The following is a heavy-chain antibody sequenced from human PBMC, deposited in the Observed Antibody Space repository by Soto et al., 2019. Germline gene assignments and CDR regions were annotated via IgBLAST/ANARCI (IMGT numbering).Heavy chain of an antibody. CDR2: IGGGGGRT. J-gene: IGHJ4*02. D-gene: IGHD6-19*01. CDR3: AKIAEAVAGTVYGY. V-gene: IGHV3-23*01. Sequence: GGSLRLSCAASGFTFSNYAMGWVRQAPGKGLEWVSGIGGGGGRTYYADSVKGRFTISRDNSKNTLYLQMNSVRVEDTAIYFCAKIAEAVAGTVYGYWGQGALVTVSS. CDR1: GFTFSNYA.